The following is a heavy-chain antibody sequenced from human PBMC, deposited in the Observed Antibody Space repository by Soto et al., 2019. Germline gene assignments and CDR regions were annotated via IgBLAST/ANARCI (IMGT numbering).Heavy chain of an antibody. CDR3: ARGGMRWLRSRHFDY. V-gene: IGHV1-69*12. Sequence: QVQLVQSGAEVKKPGSSVKVSCKASGGTSSSYAISWVRQAPGQGLEWMGGIIPFFGTANYAQKFQGRVMXXADESTSTAYMELSSLRSEDTAVYYCARGGMRWLRSRHFDYWGQGTLVTVSS. J-gene: IGHJ4*02. CDR1: GGTSSSYA. CDR2: IIPFFGTA. D-gene: IGHD5-12*01.